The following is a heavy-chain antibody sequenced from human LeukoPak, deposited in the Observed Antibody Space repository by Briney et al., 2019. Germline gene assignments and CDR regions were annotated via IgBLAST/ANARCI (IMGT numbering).Heavy chain of an antibody. D-gene: IGHD6-19*01. J-gene: IGHJ3*02. CDR1: GYTFTSYY. V-gene: IGHV1-46*01. CDR3: ARGGRERYSSGWTDAFDI. CDR2: INPSGGST. Sequence: ASVKVSCKASGYTFTSYYMHWVRQAPGQGLEWMGIINPSGGSTSYAQKFQGRVTMTRDTSTSTVYMELSSLSSEDTAVYYCARGGRERYSSGWTDAFDIWGEGTMVTVSS.